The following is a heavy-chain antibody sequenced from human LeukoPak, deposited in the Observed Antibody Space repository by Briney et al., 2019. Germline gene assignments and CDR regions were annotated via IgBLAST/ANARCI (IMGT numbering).Heavy chain of an antibody. J-gene: IGHJ5*02. CDR1: GGSISSGDYY. CDR2: MYYSGST. Sequence: SQTLSPTCTVSGGSISSGDYYWSWIRQPPGKGLEWIAYMYYSGSTYYNPSLKSRVTMSADTSKNQLSPKLSSVTAADTAVYYCARPYYYDSRIDPWGQGILVTVSS. CDR3: ARPYYYDSRIDP. V-gene: IGHV4-30-4*01. D-gene: IGHD3-22*01.